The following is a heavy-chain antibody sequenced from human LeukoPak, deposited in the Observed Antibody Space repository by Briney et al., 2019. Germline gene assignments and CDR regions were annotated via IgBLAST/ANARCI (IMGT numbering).Heavy chain of an antibody. CDR3: ARQGFFGAGYWFDP. V-gene: IGHV4-59*08. Sequence: SETLSLTCTVSGGSISSYYWSWIRQPPGKGLEWIGRIYTSGSTNYNPSLKSRVTISVDTSKNQFSLKLSSVTAADTAVYYCARQGFFGAGYWFDPWGQGTLVTVSS. CDR1: GGSISSYY. J-gene: IGHJ5*02. CDR2: IYTSGST. D-gene: IGHD3-16*01.